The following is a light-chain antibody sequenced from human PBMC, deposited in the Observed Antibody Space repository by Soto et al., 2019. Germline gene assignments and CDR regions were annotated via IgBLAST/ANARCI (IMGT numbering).Light chain of an antibody. J-gene: IGKJ1*01. V-gene: IGKV3-11*01. CDR1: QSVSGC. CDR2: DAY. CDR3: KQRFNWPPT. Sequence: EIVCTQSPATLSLSPGERATLSCRASQSVSGCLAWYQQKPGQAPRLLIFDAYNRATGIQARFSGSGSGTDFTLTIRSLEPEDFALYYCKQRFNWPPTFGQGTKVDIK.